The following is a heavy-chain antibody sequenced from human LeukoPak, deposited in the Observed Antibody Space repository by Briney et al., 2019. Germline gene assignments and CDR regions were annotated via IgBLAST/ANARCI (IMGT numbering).Heavy chain of an antibody. CDR2: IYTTGST. CDR1: GASISSGSYY. D-gene: IGHD6-19*01. Sequence: PSQTLSVTCTVSGASISSGSYYWSWIRQPAGKGLEWIGRIYTTGSTNYNPSLKSRVTISLDMSKNQFSLKLSSVTAADTAVYYCARKQWVEYYFESWGQGTLVTVSS. V-gene: IGHV4-61*02. J-gene: IGHJ4*02. CDR3: ARKQWVEYYFES.